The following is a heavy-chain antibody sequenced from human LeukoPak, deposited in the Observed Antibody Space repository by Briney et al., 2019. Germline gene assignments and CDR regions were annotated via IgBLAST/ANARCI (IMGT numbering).Heavy chain of an antibody. J-gene: IGHJ4*02. CDR3: ATVSPYGSGSYYFDY. CDR2: IVVGSGNT. D-gene: IGHD3-10*01. Sequence: GASVKVSCKASGYTFTGYYMHWVRQARGQRLEWIGWIVVGSGNTNYAQKFQERVTITRDMSTSTAYMELSSLRSEDTAVYYCATVSPYGSGSYYFDYWGQGTLVTVSS. CDR1: GYTFTGYY. V-gene: IGHV1-58*02.